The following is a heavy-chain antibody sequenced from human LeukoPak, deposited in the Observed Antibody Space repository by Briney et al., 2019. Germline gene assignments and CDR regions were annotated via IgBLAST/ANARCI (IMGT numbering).Heavy chain of an antibody. D-gene: IGHD3-22*01. CDR2: IYYSGST. J-gene: IGHJ4*02. CDR1: GGSISSSSYY. V-gene: IGHV4-39*01. CDR3: ARQSRPLYYYDSSGYYPFDY. Sequence: SETLSLTCTVSGGSISSSSYYWGWIRQPPGKGLEWIGSIYYSGSTYYNPSLKSRVTISVDTSKNQFSLKLSSVTAADTAVYYCARQSRPLYYYDSSGYYPFDYWGQGTLVTVSS.